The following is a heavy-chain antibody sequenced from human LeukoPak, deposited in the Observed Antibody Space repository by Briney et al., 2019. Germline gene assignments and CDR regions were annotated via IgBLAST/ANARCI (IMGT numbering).Heavy chain of an antibody. CDR2: INWNGGST. CDR3: ARIDTYYYDSSGYYSAFDI. D-gene: IGHD3-22*01. Sequence: GGSLRLSCAASGFTFDNYGMSWVRQAPGKGLEWVSGINWNGGSTGYADSVKGRFTISRDNAKNSLYLQMNSLRAEDTAWYYCARIDTYYYDSSGYYSAFDIWGQGTIVTVSS. J-gene: IGHJ3*02. V-gene: IGHV3-20*04. CDR1: GFTFDNYG.